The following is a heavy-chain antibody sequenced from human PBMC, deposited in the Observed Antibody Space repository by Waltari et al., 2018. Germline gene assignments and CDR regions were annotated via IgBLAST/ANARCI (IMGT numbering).Heavy chain of an antibody. Sequence: QLQLQESGPGLVKPSETLSLTCTVSGGSINSSSYYWAWIRQPPGKGLEWIGSIYYSGSTYYNPSLKSRVTVSVDASKNQFSLKLSSVTAADTAVYYCAESREVAGTLGYWGQGTLVTVSS. CDR1: GGSINSSSYY. CDR3: AESREVAGTLGY. CDR2: IYYSGST. D-gene: IGHD6-19*01. J-gene: IGHJ4*02. V-gene: IGHV4-39*07.